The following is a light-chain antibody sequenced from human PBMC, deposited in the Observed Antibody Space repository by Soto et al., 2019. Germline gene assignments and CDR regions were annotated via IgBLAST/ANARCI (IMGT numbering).Light chain of an antibody. Sequence: DLQMTQSPSSLAASVGARVTITCRASQSISTYLNWYQQKPGKAPKVLIFDASRLQSGVASRFSGSGSGTDFTLTISSLQPEDSATYYCQQSYSAPWTLGQGTKVQVK. V-gene: IGKV1-39*01. CDR3: QQSYSAPWT. CDR1: QSISTY. J-gene: IGKJ1*01. CDR2: DAS.